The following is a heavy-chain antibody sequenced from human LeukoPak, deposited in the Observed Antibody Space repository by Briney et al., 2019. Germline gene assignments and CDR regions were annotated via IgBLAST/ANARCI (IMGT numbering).Heavy chain of an antibody. Sequence: GGSLRLSCAASGFTFSSYEINWFRQAPGKGLKWVAFINVGGSIMYYADSVKGRFTISRDNAKNSLYLQMNSLRAEDTAIYYCAKDSGTCCHYFDYWGQGTLVTVSS. CDR2: INVGGSIM. CDR3: AKDSGTCCHYFDY. V-gene: IGHV3-48*03. D-gene: IGHD2-2*01. J-gene: IGHJ4*02. CDR1: GFTFSSYE.